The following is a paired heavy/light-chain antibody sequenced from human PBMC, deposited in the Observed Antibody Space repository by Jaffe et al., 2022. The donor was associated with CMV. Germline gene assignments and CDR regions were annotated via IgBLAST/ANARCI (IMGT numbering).Heavy chain of an antibody. CDR1: GGSISRSIYY. Sequence: QLQLQESGPGLVKPSETLSLTCTVFGGSISRSIYYWGWIRQPPGRGLEWIGSIYYTDSTYYNPSLRSRVTISVDTSKNQFSLRLTSVTAADTAVYYCVVYCTDGVCHGIDNWGQGTLVTVSS. CDR3: VVYCTDGVCHGIDN. CDR2: IYYTDST. J-gene: IGHJ4*02. V-gene: IGHV4-39*01. D-gene: IGHD2-8*01.
Light chain of an antibody. Sequence: EIVMTQSPGTLSVSPGERATLSCRASQSVGSNLAWYQQKPGQAPRLVIYGASTRATGVPARFSGSGSGTEFTLTISGLQSEDFAVYYCQQYHNWPPEFTFGPGSKVDMK. CDR1: QSVGSN. V-gene: IGKV3-15*01. J-gene: IGKJ3*01. CDR3: QQYHNWPPEFT. CDR2: GAS.